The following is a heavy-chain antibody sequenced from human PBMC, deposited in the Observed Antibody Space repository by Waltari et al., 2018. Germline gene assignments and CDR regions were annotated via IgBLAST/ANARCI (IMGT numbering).Heavy chain of an antibody. J-gene: IGHJ3*02. CDR3: ARDTDLNAFDI. D-gene: IGHD3-3*01. CDR1: GFTLSTFD. CDR2: SSYSSRNI. Sequence: EVQLVESGGGLVQPGGSLRLSCAASGFTLSTFDMNWVRQSPGGGLGWVSYSSYSSRNIYDADSGRGRFIVSRDNGKNSLSLQMNSLRADDTAVYYCARDTDLNAFDIWGQGTVVTVSS. V-gene: IGHV3-48*03.